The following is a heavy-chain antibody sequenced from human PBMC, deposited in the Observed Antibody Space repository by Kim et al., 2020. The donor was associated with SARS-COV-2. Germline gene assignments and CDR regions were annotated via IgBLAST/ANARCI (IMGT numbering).Heavy chain of an antibody. CDR2: IKYSERT. V-gene: IGHV4-59*01. CDR1: GGSISSDY. D-gene: IGHD6-19*01. J-gene: IGHJ4*02. Sequence: SETLSLTCTVSGGSISSDYWTWIRQPPGKGLEWIGYIKYSERTNYNPSLGSRVAILVDTSKTHFSLKLSSVTAADTAMYFCSRLPDITGWPFDSWGQGILVTVSS. CDR3: SRLPDITGWPFDS.